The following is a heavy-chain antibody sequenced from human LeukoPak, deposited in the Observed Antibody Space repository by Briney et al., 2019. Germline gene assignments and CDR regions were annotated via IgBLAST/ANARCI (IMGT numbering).Heavy chain of an antibody. V-gene: IGHV3-9*01. CDR3: AKEITSARNQYYGMDV. J-gene: IGHJ6*02. D-gene: IGHD2/OR15-2a*01. CDR1: GFTLDDYA. CDR2: ISWNGGPL. Sequence: GRSLRLSCAVSGFTLDDYAMHWVRHAPGKGLQWVSGISWNGGPLGYADSVKGRFTIPRDNAKNVLYLQMSSLRAEDTALYYCAKEITSARNQYYGMDVWGQGTAVTVSS.